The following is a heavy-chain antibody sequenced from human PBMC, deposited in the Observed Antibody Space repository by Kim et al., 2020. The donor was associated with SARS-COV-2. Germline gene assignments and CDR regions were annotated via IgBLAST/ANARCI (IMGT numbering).Heavy chain of an antibody. Sequence: SETLSLTCTVSGGSISSSSYYWGWIRQPPGKGLEWIGSIYYSGSTYYNPSLKSRVTISVDTSKNQFSLKLSSVTAADTAVYYCARLTRWFDAFDIWGQGT. J-gene: IGHJ3*02. CDR3: ARLTRWFDAFDI. CDR2: IYYSGST. CDR1: GGSISSSSYY. V-gene: IGHV4-39*01. D-gene: IGHD2-15*01.